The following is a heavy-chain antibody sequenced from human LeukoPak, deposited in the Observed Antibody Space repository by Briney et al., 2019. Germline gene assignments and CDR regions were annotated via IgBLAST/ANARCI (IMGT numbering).Heavy chain of an antibody. J-gene: IGHJ4*02. Sequence: QPGESLRLSCAASGFTFSSYAMSWVRQAPGKGLEWVSAISGSGGSTYYADSVKGRFTISRDNSKNTLYLQMNSLRAEDTAVYYCAKDSVLWFGELSPHGANDYWGQGTLVTVSS. V-gene: IGHV3-23*01. CDR2: ISGSGGST. D-gene: IGHD3-10*01. CDR1: GFTFSSYA. CDR3: AKDSVLWFGELSPHGANDY.